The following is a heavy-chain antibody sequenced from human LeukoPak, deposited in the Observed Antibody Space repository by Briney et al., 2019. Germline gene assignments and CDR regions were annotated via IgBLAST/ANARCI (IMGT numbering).Heavy chain of an antibody. CDR1: GGSINSYY. J-gene: IGHJ3*02. CDR3: ARQIWQQPPDDAFDI. Sequence: SETLSLTCTVSGGSINSYYWSWVRQPPGKGLEWIGYIYYSGGTNYNPSLKSRVTMSVDTSKNEFSLKRSSVTAADTAVYYCARQIWQQPPDDAFDIWGQGTMVTVSS. D-gene: IGHD6-13*01. V-gene: IGHV4-59*08. CDR2: IYYSGGT.